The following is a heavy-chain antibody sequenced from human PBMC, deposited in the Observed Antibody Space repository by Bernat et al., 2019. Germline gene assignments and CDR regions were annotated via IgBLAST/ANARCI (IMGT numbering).Heavy chain of an antibody. CDR2: IFSNDEK. D-gene: IGHD6-19*01. V-gene: IGHV2-26*01. CDR3: ARGYSSGWYLYYYMDV. Sequence: QVTLKESGPVLVKPTETLTLTCTVFGFSLSNARMGVSWIRQPPGKALEWLAHIFSNDEKSYSTSLKSRLTISKDTSKSQVVLTMTNMDPVDTATYYCARGYSSGWYLYYYMDVWGRGTTVTVSS. J-gene: IGHJ6*03. CDR1: GFSLSNARMG.